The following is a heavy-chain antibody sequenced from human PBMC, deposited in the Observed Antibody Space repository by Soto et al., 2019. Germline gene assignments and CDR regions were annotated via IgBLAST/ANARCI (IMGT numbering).Heavy chain of an antibody. CDR2: INPNSGGT. D-gene: IGHD3-9*01. V-gene: IGHV1-2*02. J-gene: IGHJ3*02. CDR3: ARDSYYDILTGYSRNAFDI. Sequence: QVQLVQSGAEVKKPGASVRVSCMASGYTFIGYYMHWVRQAPGQGLEWMGWINPNSGGTNFAPKFQGRVTMTRDTSISTAHMEMTRLRSDDTAVYYCARDSYYDILTGYSRNAFDIWGRGTMVTVSS. CDR1: GYTFIGYY.